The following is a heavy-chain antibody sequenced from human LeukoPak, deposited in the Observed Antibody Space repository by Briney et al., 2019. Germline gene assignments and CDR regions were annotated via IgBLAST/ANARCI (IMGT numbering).Heavy chain of an antibody. D-gene: IGHD2-2*01. CDR1: GFTFSSYS. CDR2: ISSSSSTI. J-gene: IGHJ6*02. V-gene: IGHV3-48*01. Sequence: GGSLRLSCAASGFTFSSYSMNWVRQAPGKGLEWVSYISSSSSTIYYADSVKGRFTISRDNAKNSLYLQMNSLRAEDTAVYYCARNIVVVPKGYYYGMDVWGQGTTVTVSS. CDR3: ARNIVVVPKGYYYGMDV.